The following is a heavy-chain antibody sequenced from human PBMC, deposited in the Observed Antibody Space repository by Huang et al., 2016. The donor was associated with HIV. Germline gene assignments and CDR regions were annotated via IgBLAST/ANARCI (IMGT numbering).Heavy chain of an antibody. CDR1: GYTFTNYD. CDR2: MNPNTGNT. CDR3: ARSAYGDLDY. V-gene: IGHV1-8*02. Sequence: QVHLVQSGAEVKKPGASVKVSCKASGYTFTNYDINWVRQAPGRGLKWMGWMNPNTGNTGFAQSFQGRVTMTRKTSITTAYMELTSLTSEDTAVYYCARSAYGDLDYWGLGTLVIVSS. J-gene: IGHJ4*02. D-gene: IGHD4-17*01.